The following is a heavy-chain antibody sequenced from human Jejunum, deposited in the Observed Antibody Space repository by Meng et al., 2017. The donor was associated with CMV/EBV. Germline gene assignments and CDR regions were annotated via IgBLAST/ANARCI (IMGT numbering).Heavy chain of an antibody. CDR2: IYYSGST. V-gene: IGHV4-39*07. Sequence: QLHLEESGPGLVKPSETLSLTCIVSGDSISGSTYYRGWIRQPPGKGLEWIGNIYYSGSTYHTPSLKSRVSISVDTSTNQFSLRLSSMTAADTAVYYCARMTYSSSPVDWGQGTLVTVSS. J-gene: IGHJ4*02. CDR3: ARMTYSSSPVD. D-gene: IGHD6-6*01. CDR1: GDSISGSTYY.